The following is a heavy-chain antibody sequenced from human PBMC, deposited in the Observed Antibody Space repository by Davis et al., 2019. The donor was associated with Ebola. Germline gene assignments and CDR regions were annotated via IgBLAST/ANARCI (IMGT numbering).Heavy chain of an antibody. CDR1: GFTFSSYS. V-gene: IGHV3-30*18. CDR2: ISYDGSNK. J-gene: IGHJ6*02. D-gene: IGHD6-13*01. CDR3: AKDSGSWEISGGMDV. Sequence: GGSLRLSCAASGFTFSSYSMNWVRQAPGKGLEWVAVISYDGSNKYYADSVKGRFTISRDNSKNTLYLQMNSLRAEDTAVYYCAKDSGSWEISGGMDVWGQGTTVTVSS.